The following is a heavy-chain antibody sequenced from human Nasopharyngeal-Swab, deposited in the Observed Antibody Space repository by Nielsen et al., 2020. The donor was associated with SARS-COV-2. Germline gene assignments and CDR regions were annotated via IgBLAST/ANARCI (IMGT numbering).Heavy chain of an antibody. J-gene: IGHJ6*02. CDR2: IYYSGST. V-gene: IGHV4-39*07. Sequence: SETLSLTCTVSGGSISSSSYYWGWIRQPPGKGLEWIGSIYYSGSTYYNPSLKSRVTISVDTSKNQFSLKLSSVTAADTAVYYCARGSGGPADVLRYFAPNDHYYYGMDVWGQGTTVTVSS. CDR1: GGSISSSSYY. CDR3: ARGSGGPADVLRYFAPNDHYYYGMDV. D-gene: IGHD3-9*01.